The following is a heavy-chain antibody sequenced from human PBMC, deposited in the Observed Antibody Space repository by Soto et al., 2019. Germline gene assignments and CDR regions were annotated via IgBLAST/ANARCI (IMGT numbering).Heavy chain of an antibody. CDR1: GGSISSYY. J-gene: IGHJ5*02. CDR3: ARVGIVEYSSSADWFDP. CDR2: IYYSGST. Sequence: SETLPLTCTVSGGSISSYYWSWIRQPPGKGLEWIGYIYYSGSTNYNPSLKSRVTISVDTSKNQFSLKLSSVTAADTAVYYCARVGIVEYSSSADWFDPWGQGTLVTVSS. V-gene: IGHV4-59*01. D-gene: IGHD6-6*01.